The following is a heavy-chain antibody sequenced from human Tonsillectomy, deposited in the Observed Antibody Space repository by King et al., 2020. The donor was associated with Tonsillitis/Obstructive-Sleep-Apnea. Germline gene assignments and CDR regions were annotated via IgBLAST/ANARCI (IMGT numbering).Heavy chain of an antibody. CDR3: ARQSGGTYTEGAFDI. CDR1: GGSIISDH. D-gene: IGHD3-3*01. CDR2: VYYSGRT. J-gene: IGHJ3*02. Sequence: VQLQESGPGLVKPSETLSLTCSVSGGSIISDHWSWIRQPPGKGLEWIGYVYYSGRTNYNPSLKSRLIMSVDTSKNQFSLKLTSVTAADTAVDYCARQSGGTYTEGAFDIWGQGTMVTVSS. V-gene: IGHV4-59*08.